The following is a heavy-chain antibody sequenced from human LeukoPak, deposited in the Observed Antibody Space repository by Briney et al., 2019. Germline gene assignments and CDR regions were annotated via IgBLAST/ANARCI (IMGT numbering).Heavy chain of an antibody. D-gene: IGHD6-19*01. CDR2: INQGGGDT. CDR3: ARDPPFGSGWSQNYFDY. V-gene: IGHV3-7*01. Sequence: PGGSLRLSCAASGFTFRTCWMSWVRQAPGKGLEWVASINQGGGDTYYVESVKGRFTISRDNAMNSFFLQMNNLRVEDTAVYYCARDPPFGSGWSQNYFDYWGQGTLVTVSS. CDR1: GFTFRTCW. J-gene: IGHJ4*02.